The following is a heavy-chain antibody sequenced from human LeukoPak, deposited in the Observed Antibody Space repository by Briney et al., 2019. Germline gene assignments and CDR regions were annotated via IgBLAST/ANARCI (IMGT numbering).Heavy chain of an antibody. J-gene: IGHJ4*02. V-gene: IGHV4-4*07. CDR3: VRDPNYAL. D-gene: IGHD5-24*01. CDR1: GGSISSSN. Sequence: SETLSLSSTVSGGSISSSNWCWIRQPAGKGLEWIGRIYTSGSTNYNYNPSLKSRVTMSVDTSKNQFSLNLTSVTAADTAVYYCVRDPNYALWGQANILTLSS. CDR2: IYTSGST.